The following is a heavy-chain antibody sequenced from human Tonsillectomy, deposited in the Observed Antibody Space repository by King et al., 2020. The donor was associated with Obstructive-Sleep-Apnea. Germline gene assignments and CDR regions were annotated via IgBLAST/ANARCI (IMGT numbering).Heavy chain of an antibody. CDR3: GSSGWFGY. D-gene: IGHD6-19*01. CDR2: ITGSGSDT. V-gene: IGHV3-11*01. CDR1: GFTISGYY. J-gene: IGHJ5*01. Sequence: VQLVESGGGLVNPGGSLRLSCAASGFTISGYYMSWIRQAPGKGLEWVSYITGSGSDTYYADSVKGRFTISRDNAKNSLYLQMNSLRADDTAVYYCGSSGWFGYWGHGTLVTVSS.